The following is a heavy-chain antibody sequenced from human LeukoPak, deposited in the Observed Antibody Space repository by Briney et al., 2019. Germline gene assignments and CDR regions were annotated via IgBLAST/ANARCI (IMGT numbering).Heavy chain of an antibody. CDR3: ARDRILTGYYGDY. J-gene: IGHJ4*02. Sequence: GGSLRLSCAASGFTFSSYGMHWVRQAPGKGLEWVAFIRYDGSNKYYADSVKGRFTISRDNSKNTLYLQMNSLRAEDTAVYYCARDRILTGYYGDYWGQGTLVTVSS. D-gene: IGHD3-9*01. CDR1: GFTFSSYG. V-gene: IGHV3-30*02. CDR2: IRYDGSNK.